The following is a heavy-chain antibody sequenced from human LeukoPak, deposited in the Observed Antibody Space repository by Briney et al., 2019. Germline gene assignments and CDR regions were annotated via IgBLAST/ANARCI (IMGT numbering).Heavy chain of an antibody. J-gene: IGHJ4*02. CDR2: LSGDGSDT. CDR3: TKGGHGDY. Sequence: GGSLRLSCQASGFPFSTFPMSWVRQVPGKGLEWVSTLSGDGSDTYYADSVKGRFTISRDTSKNTLFLQMNSLRADDTAIYYCTKGGHGDYWGQGTMVTVSS. CDR1: GFPFSTFP. V-gene: IGHV3-23*01. D-gene: IGHD2-21*02.